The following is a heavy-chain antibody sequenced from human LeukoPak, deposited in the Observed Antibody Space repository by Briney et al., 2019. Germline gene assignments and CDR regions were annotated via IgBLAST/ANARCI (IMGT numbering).Heavy chain of an antibody. V-gene: IGHV4-59*01. CDR3: ASSGHTSWVGFYYYYMDV. CDR1: GGSISSYY. D-gene: IGHD5-12*01. J-gene: IGHJ6*03. Sequence: SETLSLTCTVAGGSISSYYWSWIRQPPGKGLEWIGYIYYSGRTNYNPSLKSRVTISVDTSKNQFSLKLSSVTAADTAVSYCASSGHTSWVGFYYYYMDVWGKGTTVTVSS. CDR2: IYYSGRT.